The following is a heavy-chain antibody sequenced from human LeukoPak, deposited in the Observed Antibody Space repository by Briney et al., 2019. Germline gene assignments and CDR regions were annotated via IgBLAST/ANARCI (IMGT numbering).Heavy chain of an antibody. V-gene: IGHV4-59*01. J-gene: IGHJ3*02. CDR2: IYYSGST. CDR3: ARRGYDILNGYAFHI. Sequence: SETLSLTCTVSGGSISSYYWSWIRQPPGKGLEWIGYIYYSGSTNYNPPLKSRVTISVDKSKNQFYLKLRYVPAADTAVYYCARRGYDILNGYAFHIWGQGTMVTVSS. D-gene: IGHD3-9*01. CDR1: GGSISSYY.